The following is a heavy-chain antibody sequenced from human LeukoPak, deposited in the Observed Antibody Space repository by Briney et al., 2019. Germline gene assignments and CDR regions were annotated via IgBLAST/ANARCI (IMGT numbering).Heavy chain of an antibody. CDR1: GGSLSNSY. J-gene: IGHJ5*02. Sequence: SETLSLTCSVSGGSLSNSYWSWIRQPPGKGLEGIAYVHYSGSTNYNPSLKSRVIISIDPSKNQFSLKLSSVTAADTAVYYCARLFRGWENWFDPWGQGTLVTVSS. CDR3: ARLFRGWENWFDP. D-gene: IGHD1-26*01. V-gene: IGHV4-59*08. CDR2: VHYSGST.